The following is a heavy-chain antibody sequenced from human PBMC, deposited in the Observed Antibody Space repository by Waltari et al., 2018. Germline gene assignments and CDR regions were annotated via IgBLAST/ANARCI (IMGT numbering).Heavy chain of an antibody. D-gene: IGHD1-26*01. Sequence: QVQLQESGPGLVKPSETLSLTCTVSGDSVSDYFWSWIWHSPGKGLEWIAYMYSSGTTNYNPSLRSRVTISLDTSKNQVSLKLSSMTAADTAVYYCARLDLVGSRYYFDYWSQGTLVTVSS. CDR1: GDSVSDYF. CDR3: ARLDLVGSRYYFDY. CDR2: MYSSGTT. J-gene: IGHJ4*02. V-gene: IGHV4-59*08.